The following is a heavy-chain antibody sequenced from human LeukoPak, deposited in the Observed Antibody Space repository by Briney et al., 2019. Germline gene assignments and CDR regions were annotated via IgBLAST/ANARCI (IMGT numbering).Heavy chain of an antibody. CDR2: ISSSSSYI. J-gene: IGHJ6*02. D-gene: IGHD3-10*01. CDR3: ARVARVRGVPAYMDV. Sequence: AGGSLRLSCAASGFTFSSYSMNWVRQAPGKGLERVSSISSSSSYIYYADSVKGRFTISRDNAKNSLYLQMNSLRAEDTAVYYCARVARVRGVPAYMDVWGQGTTVTVSS. V-gene: IGHV3-21*01. CDR1: GFTFSSYS.